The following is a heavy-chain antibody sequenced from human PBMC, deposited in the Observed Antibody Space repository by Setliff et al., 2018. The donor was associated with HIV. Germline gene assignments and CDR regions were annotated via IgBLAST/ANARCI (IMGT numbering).Heavy chain of an antibody. Sequence: SVKVSCKASGGTLNDYAVTWVRQAPGQGLDVVGEIIPLFGTRNYVQRFQGRIAITTDESTATAYMDLSGLTSEDTAMYYCAFSIYRSGSYSFIFDYWGQGALVTVSS. CDR1: GGTLNDYA. V-gene: IGHV1-69*05. J-gene: IGHJ4*02. D-gene: IGHD3-10*01. CDR2: IIPLFGTR. CDR3: AFSIYRSGSYSFIFDY.